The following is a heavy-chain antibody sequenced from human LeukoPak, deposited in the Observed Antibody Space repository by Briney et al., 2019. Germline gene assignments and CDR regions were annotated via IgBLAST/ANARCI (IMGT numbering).Heavy chain of an antibody. D-gene: IGHD2-2*01. V-gene: IGHV1-2*06. CDR1: GYTFTGYY. J-gene: IGHJ4*02. Sequence: ASVKVSCKASGYTFTGYYMHWVRQAPGQGLGWMGRINPNSGDIKYAQKFQGRVTMTRDTSISTAYMELSRLTSDDTAVYYWAKRYCSSPTCYANFDYGGQGTLVTVPS. CDR2: INPNSGDI. CDR3: AKRYCSSPTCYANFDY.